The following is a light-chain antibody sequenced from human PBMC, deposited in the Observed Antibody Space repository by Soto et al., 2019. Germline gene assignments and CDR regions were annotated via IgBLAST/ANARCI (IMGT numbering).Light chain of an antibody. CDR3: QQYCSAPPT. V-gene: IGKV3-20*01. J-gene: IGKJ1*01. CDR1: QSVSSSY. Sequence: EIVLTQSPGTLSLSPGERATLSCRASQSVSSSYLAWYQQKPGRAPRLLIDGASSRATGIPDRFSGSGSGTDFTLTISRLEPEDLAVYYCQQYCSAPPTFGQGTKVEIK. CDR2: GAS.